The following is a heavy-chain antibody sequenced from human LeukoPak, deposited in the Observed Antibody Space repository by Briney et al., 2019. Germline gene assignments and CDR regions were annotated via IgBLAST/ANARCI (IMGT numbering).Heavy chain of an antibody. V-gene: IGHV3-64D*06. CDR3: ARGRPHGNDY. Sequence: GGSLRLSCSASGFTFSSCAMHWVRQAPGKGLEYVSAISSNGGSTYYADSVKGRFTISRDNSKNTLYLQMSSLRAEDTAVYYCARGRPHGNDYWGQGTLVTVSS. J-gene: IGHJ4*02. CDR2: ISSNGGST. D-gene: IGHD4-23*01. CDR1: GFTFSSCA.